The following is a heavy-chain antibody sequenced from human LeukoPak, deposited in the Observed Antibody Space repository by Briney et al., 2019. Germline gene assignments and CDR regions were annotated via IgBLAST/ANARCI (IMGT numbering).Heavy chain of an antibody. D-gene: IGHD3-10*01. J-gene: IGHJ4*02. V-gene: IGHV1-46*01. CDR1: GYTFTSYH. CDR3: ARAKPKNMVRGLIMRRESRYYFDY. Sequence: GASVKVSCKASGYTFTSYHMHWVRQAPGQGLEWMGIINPSGGTTNYAQKFRGRVTMTRDMSTSTVYMELSSLRSENTAVYYCARAKPKNMVRGLIMRRESRYYFDYWGQGTLVTVSS. CDR2: INPSGGTT.